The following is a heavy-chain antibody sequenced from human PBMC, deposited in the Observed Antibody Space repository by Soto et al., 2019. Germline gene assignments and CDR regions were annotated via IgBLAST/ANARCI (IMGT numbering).Heavy chain of an antibody. J-gene: IGHJ4*02. D-gene: IGHD1-1*01. V-gene: IGHV1-2*02. CDR3: AREPATAKPEGVDF. Sequence: ASVKVSCKASGYTFTDYYIHWVRQAPGQGLEWMGWINPNSGGTKYAPKFQGGVTMTRDTSITTAYMELSRLRSGDTAVYYCAREPATAKPEGVDFWGQGTLVTVSS. CDR1: GYTFTDYY. CDR2: INPNSGGT.